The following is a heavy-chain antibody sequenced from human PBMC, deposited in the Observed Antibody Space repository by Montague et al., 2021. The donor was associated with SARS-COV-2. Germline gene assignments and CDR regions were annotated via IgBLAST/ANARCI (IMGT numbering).Heavy chain of an antibody. CDR3: DGWQGSAEDGMDV. D-gene: IGHD1-26*01. J-gene: IGHJ6*02. CDR1: GDSISSYH. CDR2: IWTSGST. V-gene: IGHV4-4*07. Sequence: SETLSLTCTVSGDSISSYHWNWVRQPPGKGLEWIGGIWTSGSTNYNPSLKSRVTMSADTSKNQFSLSLTSVTAADTAVYYCDGWQGSAEDGMDVWGQGTTVTVSS.